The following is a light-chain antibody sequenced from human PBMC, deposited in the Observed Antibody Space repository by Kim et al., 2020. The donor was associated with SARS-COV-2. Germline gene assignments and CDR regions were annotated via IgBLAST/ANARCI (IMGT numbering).Light chain of an antibody. CDR1: QSVSSW. V-gene: IGKV1-5*03. CDR3: QQYDSHPYT. Sequence: DIQMTQSPSILSASVGDRVTITCRASQSVSSWLAWYQQKPGKARKLLISKASSLEGGVPSRFSGRGSGTEFTLTINTLQPDDFATYSCQQYDSHPYTFGQGTKLEI. J-gene: IGKJ2*01. CDR2: KAS.